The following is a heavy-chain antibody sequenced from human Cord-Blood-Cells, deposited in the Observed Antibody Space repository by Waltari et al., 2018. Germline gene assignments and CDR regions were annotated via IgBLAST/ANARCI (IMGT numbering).Heavy chain of an antibody. Sequence: QVQLQQWGAGLLKPSETLSLTCAVYGGSFSGYYWSWIRQPPGKGLEWIGEINHSGSTNDNPSLKSRVTISVDTSKNQFSLKLSSVTAADTAVYYCARQYSSSFDYWGQGTLVTVSS. J-gene: IGHJ4*02. V-gene: IGHV4-34*01. CDR2: INHSGST. CDR1: GGSFSGYY. CDR3: ARQYSSSFDY. D-gene: IGHD6-13*01.